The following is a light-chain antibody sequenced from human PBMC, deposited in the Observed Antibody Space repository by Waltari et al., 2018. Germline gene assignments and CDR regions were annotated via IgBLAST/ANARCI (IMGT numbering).Light chain of an antibody. CDR2: DAF. V-gene: IGKV3-15*01. CDR3: LQYHYWPPWT. CDR1: QNVGTK. J-gene: IGKJ1*01. Sequence: IEMTQSPATLSVSPGERAPLSCRASQNVGTKLAWYQQKPGLAPRLLIYDAFTRATGIPARFSGSGSGTEFTLTISSLQSEDLALYHCLQYHYWPPWTFGQGTKVEVK.